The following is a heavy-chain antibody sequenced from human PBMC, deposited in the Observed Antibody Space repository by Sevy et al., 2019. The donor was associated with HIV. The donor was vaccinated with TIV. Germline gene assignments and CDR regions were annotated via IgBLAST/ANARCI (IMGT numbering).Heavy chain of an antibody. V-gene: IGHV3-23*01. D-gene: IGHD2-8*01. Sequence: GGSLRLSCAASGFTFSTYSMSWIRQTPGKGLEWVSTFSFGCGKINYADSVKGRFTISRDDSRNTFYLQMNSLRAEDTAIDYCAREGCTKPHDYWGQGTVVTVSS. J-gene: IGHJ4*02. CDR1: GFTFSTYS. CDR3: AREGCTKPHDY. CDR2: FSFGCGKI.